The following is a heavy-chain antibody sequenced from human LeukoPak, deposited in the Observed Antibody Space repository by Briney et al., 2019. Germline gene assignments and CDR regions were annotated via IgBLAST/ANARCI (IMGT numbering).Heavy chain of an antibody. Sequence: SVKVSCKASGGTFSNYAISWVRQAPGQGLEWVGGIIAIFGTANYAQKFQGRVTITADESTTTAYMELSSLRSDDTAIYCNGSCYSSGLDPWGQGTLVTVSS. CDR2: IIAIFGTA. D-gene: IGHD2-15*01. J-gene: IGHJ5*02. CDR1: GGTFSNYA. V-gene: IGHV1-69*13. CDR3: GSCYSSGLDP.